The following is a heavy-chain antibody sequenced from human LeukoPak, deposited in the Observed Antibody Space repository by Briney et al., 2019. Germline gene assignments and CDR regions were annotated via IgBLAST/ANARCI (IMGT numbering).Heavy chain of an antibody. CDR1: AFTLSSDA. CDR3: AKGETYYDFWSGSPPA. CDR2: ISGSGGST. Sequence: GGSLRLSCAASAFTLSSDAMSWVRQAPGKGLEWVSAISGSGGSTYYADSVKGRFTISRDNSKNTLYLQMNSLRAEDTAVYYCAKGETYYDFWSGSPPAWGQGTLVTVSS. V-gene: IGHV3-23*01. J-gene: IGHJ4*02. D-gene: IGHD3-3*01.